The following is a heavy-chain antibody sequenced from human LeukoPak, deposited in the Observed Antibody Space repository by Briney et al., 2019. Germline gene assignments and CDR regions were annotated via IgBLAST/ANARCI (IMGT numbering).Heavy chain of an antibody. D-gene: IGHD3-16*01. CDR2: INHSGST. J-gene: IGHJ4*02. Sequence: SETLSLTCAVYGGSFSGYYWSWIRQPPGKGLEWIGEINHSGSTNYNPSLKSRVTISIDTSKNQFSLKLSSVTAADTAVHYCASIKDDYVWGSTVDYWGQGTLVTVSS. CDR1: GGSFSGYY. V-gene: IGHV4-34*01. CDR3: ASIKDDYVWGSTVDY.